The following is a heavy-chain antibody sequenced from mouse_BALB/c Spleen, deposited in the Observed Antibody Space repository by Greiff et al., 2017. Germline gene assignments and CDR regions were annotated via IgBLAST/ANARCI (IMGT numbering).Heavy chain of an antibody. J-gene: IGHJ2*01. CDR2: INPYNDGT. CDR3: AQDGNYYFDY. D-gene: IGHD2-1*01. V-gene: IGHV1-14*01. Sequence: EVQLQQSGAELVRSGASVKLSCTASGFNIKDYYMHWVKQKPGQGLEWIGYINPYNDGTKYNEKFKGKATLTSDKSSSTAYMELSSLTSEDSAVYYCAQDGNYYFDYWGQGTTLTVSS. CDR1: GFNIKDYY.